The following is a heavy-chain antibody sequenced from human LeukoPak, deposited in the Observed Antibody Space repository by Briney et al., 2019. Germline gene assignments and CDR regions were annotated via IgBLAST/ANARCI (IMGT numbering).Heavy chain of an antibody. CDR3: ARALRGNILTGYYRGVDAFDI. J-gene: IGHJ3*02. CDR1: GFTFSSYE. Sequence: GGSLRLSCAASGFTFSSYEMNWVRQAPGKGLEWVSYITSSGTAIYYADSVKGRFTVSRDNAESSLYLQLNSLRAEDTAVYYCARALRGNILTGYYRGVDAFDIWGQGTMVTVSS. V-gene: IGHV3-48*03. CDR2: ITSSGTAI. D-gene: IGHD3-9*01.